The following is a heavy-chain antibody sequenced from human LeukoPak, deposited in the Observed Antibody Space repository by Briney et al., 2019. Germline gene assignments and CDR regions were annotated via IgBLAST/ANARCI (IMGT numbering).Heavy chain of an antibody. CDR2: ISAYNGNT. V-gene: IGHV1-18*01. CDR3: ASYVVVTPARVFDY. D-gene: IGHD2-21*02. J-gene: IGHJ4*02. Sequence: ASVTVSCTASGYTFTSYGISWVRQAPGQGLEWMGWISAYNGNTNYAQKLQGRVTMTTDTSTSTAYMELRSLRSDDTAVYYCASYVVVTPARVFDYWGQGTLVTVSS. CDR1: GYTFTSYG.